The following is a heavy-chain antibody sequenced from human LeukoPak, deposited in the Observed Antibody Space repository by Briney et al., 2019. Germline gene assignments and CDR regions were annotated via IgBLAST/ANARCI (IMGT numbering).Heavy chain of an antibody. CDR2: ISYDGSNK. CDR1: GFTFSNYV. V-gene: IGHV3-30*04. J-gene: IGHJ6*03. CDR3: ARDGAGVAGGIYFYYYRDV. D-gene: IGHD3-3*01. Sequence: GRSLRLSCAASGFTFSNYVMHWVRQAPGKGLEWVAVISYDGSNKYSADSVKGRFTISRDNSKNTLYVQMNSLRAEDTAVYYGARDGAGVAGGIYFYYYRDVGGKGTTVTVSS.